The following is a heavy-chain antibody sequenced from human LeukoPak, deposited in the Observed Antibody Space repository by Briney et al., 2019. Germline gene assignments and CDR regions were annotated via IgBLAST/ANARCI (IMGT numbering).Heavy chain of an antibody. V-gene: IGHV1-69*05. D-gene: IGHD5-18*01. CDR2: IIPIFGTA. CDR1: GGTFSSYA. J-gene: IGHJ3*02. CDR3: AREWRGYSYGGPSNDAFDI. Sequence: EASVKVSCKASGGTFSSYAISWVRQAPGQGLEWMGGIIPIFGTANYAQEFQGRVTITTDGSTSTAYMELSSLRSEDTAVYYCAREWRGYSYGGPSNDAFDIWGQGTMVTVSS.